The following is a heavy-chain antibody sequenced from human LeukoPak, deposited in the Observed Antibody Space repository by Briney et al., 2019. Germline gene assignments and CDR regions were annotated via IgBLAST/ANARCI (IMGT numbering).Heavy chain of an antibody. D-gene: IGHD5-18*01. J-gene: IGHJ6*03. V-gene: IGHV3-74*03. CDR1: GFTFSTSW. CDR2: IDSDGSRI. CDR3: ARVGTPMVTIVAPYYMDV. Sequence: GGSLRLSCEGSGFTFSTSWMHWVRQAPGKGLVWVSRIDSDGSRITYADSVKGRFTISRDNAKNTVYLQMNSLRAEDTAVYYCARVGTPMVTIVAPYYMDVWGKGTTVTVSS.